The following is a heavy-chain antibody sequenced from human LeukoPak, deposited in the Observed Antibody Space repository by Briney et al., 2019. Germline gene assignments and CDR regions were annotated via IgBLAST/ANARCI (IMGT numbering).Heavy chain of an antibody. CDR1: GYTFTSYG. CDR3: AAVDTAMVSHY. V-gene: IGHV1-18*01. Sequence: ASVKVSCKASGYTFTSYGISWVRQAPGQGLEWMGWISAYNGNTNYAQELQGRVTMTTDTSTSTAYMELRSLRSDDTAVYYCAAVDTAMVSHYWGQGTLVTVSS. D-gene: IGHD5-18*01. CDR2: ISAYNGNT. J-gene: IGHJ4*02.